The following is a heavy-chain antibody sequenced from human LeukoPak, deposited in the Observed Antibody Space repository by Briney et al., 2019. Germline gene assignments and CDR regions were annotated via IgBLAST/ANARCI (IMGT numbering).Heavy chain of an antibody. CDR1: GGSISSSNW. V-gene: IGHV4-4*02. CDR2: IYHSGST. J-gene: IGHJ3*02. D-gene: IGHD3-16*01. CDR3: AKDSYDYVGGDAFDI. Sequence: SETLSLTCAVSGGSISSSNWWSWVRQPPGKGLEWIGEIYHSGSTNYNPSLKSRVTISVDKSKNQFSLKLSSVTAADTAVYYCAKDSYDYVGGDAFDIWGQGTMVTVSS.